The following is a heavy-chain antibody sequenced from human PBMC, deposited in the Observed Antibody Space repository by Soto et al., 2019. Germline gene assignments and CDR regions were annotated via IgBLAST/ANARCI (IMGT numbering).Heavy chain of an antibody. CDR3: AKDRNYPRDYFHY. D-gene: IGHD1-7*01. Sequence: RGPLRLSCAASGFPFSSYAMSLVRQAPGKALEWVSSISAHGHCIYYADSVRGRFTISRDNSKNTIFLHMDRLRAEDTAVYYCAKDRNYPRDYFHYWGQGTMVTVSS. J-gene: IGHJ4*02. CDR1: GFPFSSYA. CDR2: ISAHGHCI. V-gene: IGHV3-23*01.